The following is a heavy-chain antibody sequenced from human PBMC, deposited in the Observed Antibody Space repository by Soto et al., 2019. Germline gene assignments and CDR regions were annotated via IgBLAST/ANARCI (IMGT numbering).Heavy chain of an antibody. D-gene: IGHD3-3*01. CDR2: ISVSGDNT. Sequence: GGSLRLSCAASGFTFSSHSMNWVRQAPGKGLEWVSGISVSGDNTYYADSVKGRFTISRDNSKNTLYLQMNNLRAEDTAVYYCADGGEWSFNFVYWGQGTQVTVSS. J-gene: IGHJ4*02. V-gene: IGHV3-23*01. CDR1: GFTFSSHS. CDR3: ADGGEWSFNFVY.